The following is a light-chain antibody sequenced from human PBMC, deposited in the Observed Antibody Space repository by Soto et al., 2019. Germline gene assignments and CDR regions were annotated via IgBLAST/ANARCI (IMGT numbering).Light chain of an antibody. CDR3: QQYYSTPPT. J-gene: IGKJ1*01. CDR1: QSVNSNY. CDR2: GAS. Sequence: EIVLTQSPGTLSLSPGDRATLSCRASQSVNSNYLAWYQRKPGQAPRLLIYGASNRSTDIPNTFSASGSGTDFKLTITRLEAEDLAGYYGQQYYSTPPTVGRGPKV. V-gene: IGKV3-20*01.